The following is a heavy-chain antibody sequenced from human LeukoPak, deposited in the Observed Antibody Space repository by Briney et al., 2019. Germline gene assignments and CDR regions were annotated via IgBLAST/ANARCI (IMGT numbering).Heavy chain of an antibody. CDR3: ARMYYYDSIGYSPYYYYYGMDV. CDR2: IYYSGST. D-gene: IGHD3-22*01. V-gene: IGHV4-59*01. CDR1: GGSISSYY. J-gene: IGHJ6*02. Sequence: SETLSLTCTVSGGSISSYYWSWIRQPPGKGLEWIGYIYYSGSTNYNPSLKSRVTISVDTSKNQFSLKLSSVTAADTAVYYCARMYYYDSIGYSPYYYYYGMDVWGQGTTVTVSS.